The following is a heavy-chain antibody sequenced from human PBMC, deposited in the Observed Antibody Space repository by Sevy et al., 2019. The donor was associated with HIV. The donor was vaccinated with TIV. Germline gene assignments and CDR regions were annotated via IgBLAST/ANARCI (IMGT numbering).Heavy chain of an antibody. D-gene: IGHD2-21*02. CDR3: VKDLLIGGDWEAFDI. CDR2: LNNNAGNT. V-gene: IGHV3-64D*06. Sequence: GGSLRLSCSASGFTFSNYAMHWVRQSPGKGLEYVSTLNNNAGNTYYADSVKGRFTVSRDNSKNTLYLQMSSLRAEDTSVYYCVKDLLIGGDWEAFDIWGQGTLVTVSS. CDR1: GFTFSNYA. J-gene: IGHJ3*02.